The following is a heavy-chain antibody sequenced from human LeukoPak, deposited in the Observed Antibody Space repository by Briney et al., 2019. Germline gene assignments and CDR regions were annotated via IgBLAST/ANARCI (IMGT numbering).Heavy chain of an antibody. CDR1: GYTFTSYG. J-gene: IGHJ6*03. CDR2: ISAYNGNT. V-gene: IGHV1-18*01. CDR3: ARADIVVVPAAIPNDYYYYYYMDV. Sequence: ASVKVSCKASGYTFTSYGISWVRQAPGQGLEWMGWISAYNGNTNYAQKLQGRVTMTTDTSTSTAYMELRSLRSDDTAVYYCARADIVVVPAAIPNDYYYYYYMDVWGKGTTVTVSS. D-gene: IGHD2-2*02.